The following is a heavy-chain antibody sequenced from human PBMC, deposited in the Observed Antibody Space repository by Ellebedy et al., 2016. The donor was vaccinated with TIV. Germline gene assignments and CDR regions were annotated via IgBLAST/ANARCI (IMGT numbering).Heavy chain of an antibody. Sequence: PGGSLRLSCAASGFTFSPYAMHWVRQAPGKGLEWVALISTDVRNKYYVDSVKGRFTISRDNFQNTLYLQMDSLRAEDTAVYYCARDLSPTGLRGYFHYWGQGTLVTVSS. CDR3: ARDLSPTGLRGYFHY. CDR2: ISTDVRNK. CDR1: GFTFSPYA. J-gene: IGHJ4*02. V-gene: IGHV3-30*04. D-gene: IGHD3-10*01.